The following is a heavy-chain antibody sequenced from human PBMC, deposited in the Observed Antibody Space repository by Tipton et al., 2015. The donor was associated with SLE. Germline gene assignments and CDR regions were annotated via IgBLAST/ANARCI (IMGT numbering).Heavy chain of an antibody. CDR2: ITNNGNT. V-gene: IGHV4-39*01. Sequence: TLSLTCSVSDDSISSSTYYWSWIRQPPGKGPEWIGRITNNGNTYYIPSLQSRVTMSVDTSKNHFSLKLSSVTAADTAVYYCARHDTNYGRNWFDPWGQGTLVTVSS. J-gene: IGHJ5*02. CDR3: ARHDTNYGRNWFDP. CDR1: DDSISSSTYY. D-gene: IGHD2-8*01.